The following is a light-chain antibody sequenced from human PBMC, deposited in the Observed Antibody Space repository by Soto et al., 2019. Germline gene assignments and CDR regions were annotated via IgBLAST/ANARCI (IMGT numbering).Light chain of an antibody. CDR2: KES. CDR3: QQYNSYSYT. CDR1: QSISSW. J-gene: IGKJ2*01. Sequence: DIQMTQSPSTLSASVGDRVTITCRTSQSISSWLAWYQQKPGKAPKLLIYKESSLESGVPSRFSGSGSGTEFILTISSLQPDDFATYYCQQYNSYSYTFGQGTKLEIK. V-gene: IGKV1-5*03.